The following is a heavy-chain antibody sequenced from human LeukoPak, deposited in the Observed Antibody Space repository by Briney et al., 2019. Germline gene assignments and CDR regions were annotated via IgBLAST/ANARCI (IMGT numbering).Heavy chain of an antibody. CDR1: GFTFSSYT. V-gene: IGHV3-23*01. CDR3: AKDSAAVGGPTTD. D-gene: IGHD6-13*01. J-gene: IGHJ4*02. Sequence: GGSLRLSCAASGFTFSSYTMSWVRQAPGKGKEWVSLISGSGGITYYADSVKGRFTISRDNSKNTLYLQMDSLRDKDTAVYYCAKDSAAVGGPTTDWGQGTLVTVSS. CDR2: ISGSGGIT.